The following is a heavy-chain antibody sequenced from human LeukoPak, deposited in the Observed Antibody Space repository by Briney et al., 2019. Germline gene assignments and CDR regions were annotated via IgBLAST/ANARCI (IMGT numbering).Heavy chain of an antibody. V-gene: IGHV5-51*01. J-gene: IGHJ4*02. Sequence: GESLKISCKGSGYIFSNYWIAWVRRMPGKGLDWMGIIYSGDSDTRYSPSFRGQVTISADKSISTAYLQWSSLEASDTAMYFCARSDYGDIPRFDYWGQGTLVTVSS. CDR1: GYIFSNYW. CDR3: ARSDYGDIPRFDY. CDR2: IYSGDSDT. D-gene: IGHD4-17*01.